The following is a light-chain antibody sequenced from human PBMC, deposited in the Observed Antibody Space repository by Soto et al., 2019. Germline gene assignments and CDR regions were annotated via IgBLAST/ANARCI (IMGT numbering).Light chain of an antibody. CDR1: QDIGTF. Sequence: DFQMTQSPSSLSASVGDRVTITCRASQDIGTFLNWYQQKPGKPPNLLIYAASNLLSGVSSRFLGSCSGTDFPLTISSLQPEDFATYYCQQSYSTPQITFGPGTKVDMK. CDR3: QQSYSTPQIT. CDR2: AAS. V-gene: IGKV1-39*01. J-gene: IGKJ3*01.